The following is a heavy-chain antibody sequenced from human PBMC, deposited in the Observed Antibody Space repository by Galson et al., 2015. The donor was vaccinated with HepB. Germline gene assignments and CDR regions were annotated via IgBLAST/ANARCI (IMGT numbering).Heavy chain of an antibody. CDR3: ASDFLGGYSYGSYYYYGMDV. V-gene: IGHV3-21*01. J-gene: IGHJ6*02. D-gene: IGHD5-18*01. Sequence: SLRLSCAASGLTFSSYSMNWIRQAPGKGLEWVPSISSRSTHIYYADSVKGRFTISRDNAKNSLYLQMNSLRAEDTAVYYCASDFLGGYSYGSYYYYGMDVWGQGTTVTVSS. CDR2: ISSRSTHI. CDR1: GLTFSSYS.